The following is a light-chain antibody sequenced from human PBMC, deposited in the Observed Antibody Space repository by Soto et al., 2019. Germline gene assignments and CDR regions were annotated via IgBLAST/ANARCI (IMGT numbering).Light chain of an antibody. Sequence: DIVMTQSPLSLPVTPGEPASISCRSSQRLLHSNGHTYFDWYLQKPGQSPQLLISLTSNRAAGVPDRLSSSGSGTDFTLKISSVEAEDGGVYYCMPALQIPRTFGQGTKVEIK. CDR2: LTS. J-gene: IGKJ1*01. V-gene: IGKV2-28*01. CDR3: MPALQIPRT. CDR1: QRLLHSNGHTY.